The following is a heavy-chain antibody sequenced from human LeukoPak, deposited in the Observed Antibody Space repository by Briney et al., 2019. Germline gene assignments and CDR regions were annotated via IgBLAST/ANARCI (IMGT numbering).Heavy chain of an antibody. CDR1: GFIFSMYG. J-gene: IGHJ4*02. V-gene: IGHV3-33*01. CDR2: MWSDLGNQ. CDR3: ARDRGGNAPHDY. Sequence: PGGSLRLSCSASGFIFSMYGMHWVRQAPGKGPEWVAMMWSDLGNQKYSDSVKGRFTISRDHSENRLFLQMTDLRPDDTGIYYCARDRGGNAPHDYWGQGTMVIVSS. D-gene: IGHD1-1*01.